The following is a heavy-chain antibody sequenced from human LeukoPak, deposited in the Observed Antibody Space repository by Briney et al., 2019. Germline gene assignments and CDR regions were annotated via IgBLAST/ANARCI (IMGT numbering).Heavy chain of an antibody. CDR2: ISYSGST. Sequence: PSETLSLTCTVSGASISSYYWSWIRQPPGKGPYYIAYISYSGSTNYNPSLKSRVTISVDTSKNQFSLKLSSVTAADTAVYYCARLMTTVTTWYFDYWGQGTLVTVSS. V-gene: IGHV4-59*08. D-gene: IGHD4-17*01. CDR3: ARLMTTVTTWYFDY. J-gene: IGHJ4*02. CDR1: GASISSYY.